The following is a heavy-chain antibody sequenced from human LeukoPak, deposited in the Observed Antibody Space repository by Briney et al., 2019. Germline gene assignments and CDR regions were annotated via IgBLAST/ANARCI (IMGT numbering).Heavy chain of an antibody. CDR1: GFTFSSYA. CDR2: IHRSGST. CDR3: ARFLAYCGGDCSNWYFDL. V-gene: IGHV4-34*08. Sequence: GSLRLSCAASGFTFSSYAMSWVRQPPGKGLEWIGEIHRSGSTNYNPSLKSRVSISVDTSKNQFSLKLSSVTAADTAVYYCARFLAYCGGDCSNWYFDLWGRGTLVTVSS. J-gene: IGHJ2*01. D-gene: IGHD2-21*02.